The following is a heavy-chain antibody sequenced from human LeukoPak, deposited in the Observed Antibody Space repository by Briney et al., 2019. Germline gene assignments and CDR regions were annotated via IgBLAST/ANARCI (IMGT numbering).Heavy chain of an antibody. CDR2: ISDSGDGT. CDR3: AKDRFQLYSSSSGFDN. J-gene: IGHJ4*02. D-gene: IGHD6-6*01. Sequence: GGSLRLSCAGSGFTFRSYAMSWVRQSPVKGLEWVSAISDSGDGTYYADSVKARFTISRDNSKNTVYLEMSSLRAEDTAVYYCAKDRFQLYSSSSGFDNWGQGTLVTVSS. V-gene: IGHV3-23*01. CDR1: GFTFRSYA.